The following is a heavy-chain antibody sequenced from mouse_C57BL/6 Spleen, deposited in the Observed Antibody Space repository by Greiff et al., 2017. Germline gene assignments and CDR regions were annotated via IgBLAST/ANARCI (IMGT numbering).Heavy chain of an antibody. D-gene: IGHD2-4*01. Sequence: QVQLQQPGAELVKPGASVKMSCKASGYTFTSYWITWVKQRPGQGLEWIGDIYPGSGSTNYNEKFKSKATLTVDTSSSTAYMQLSSLTSEDSAVYYCARSLYDYDDAMDYWGQGTSVTVSS. CDR2: IYPGSGST. V-gene: IGHV1-55*01. CDR1: GYTFTSYW. J-gene: IGHJ4*01. CDR3: ARSLYDYDDAMDY.